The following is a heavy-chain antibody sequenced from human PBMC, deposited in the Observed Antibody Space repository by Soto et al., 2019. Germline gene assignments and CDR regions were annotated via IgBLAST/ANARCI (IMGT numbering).Heavy chain of an antibody. D-gene: IGHD2-15*01. CDR1: GYTFTSYD. CDR3: ARGITYCSGGSCYSSYYYYYMDV. Sequence: QVQLVQSGAEVKKPGASVKVSYKASGYTFTSYDINWVRQATGQGLEWMGWMNPNSGNTGYAQKFQGRVTMTRNTSISTAYMELSSLRSEDTAVYYCARGITYCSGGSCYSSYYYYYMDVWGKGTTVTVSS. CDR2: MNPNSGNT. J-gene: IGHJ6*03. V-gene: IGHV1-8*01.